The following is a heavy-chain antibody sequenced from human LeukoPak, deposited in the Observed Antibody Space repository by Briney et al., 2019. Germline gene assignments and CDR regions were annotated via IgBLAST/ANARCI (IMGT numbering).Heavy chain of an antibody. J-gene: IGHJ6*02. Sequence: GGSLRPSCAASGFTFSSYAMHWVRQAPGKGLEWVAVISYDGSHKYYADSVKGRFTISRDNSKNTLYLQMNSLRTEDTAVYYCARDSRLHSSSFLYNAMDVWGQGTTVTVSS. V-gene: IGHV3-30-3*01. CDR3: ARDSRLHSSSFLYNAMDV. CDR1: GFTFSSYA. D-gene: IGHD6-6*01. CDR2: ISYDGSHK.